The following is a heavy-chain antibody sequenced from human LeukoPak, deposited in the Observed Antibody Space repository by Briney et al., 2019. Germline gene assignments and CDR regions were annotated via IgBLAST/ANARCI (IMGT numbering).Heavy chain of an antibody. CDR1: GCTFTDYY. J-gene: IGHJ4*02. CDR3: ARVGTSGWAFFDY. D-gene: IGHD6-19*01. CDR2: INPNTGGA. V-gene: IGHV1-2*06. Sequence: ASVKVSCKASGCTFTDYYIHWVRQAPGHGLEWMGRINPNTGGANYAQKFQGRVTMIRDTSITTANMELSKLRSDDTAVYYCARVGTSGWAFFDYWGQGALVTVSS.